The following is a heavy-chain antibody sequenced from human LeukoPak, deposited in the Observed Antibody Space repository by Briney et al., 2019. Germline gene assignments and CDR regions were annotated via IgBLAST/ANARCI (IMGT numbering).Heavy chain of an antibody. CDR2: IDPSDSYT. D-gene: IGHD1-26*01. J-gene: IGHJ6*02. Sequence: GESLKISCKGSGYSFTSYWISWVRQMPGKGLEWMGRIDPSDSYTNYSPSFQGHVTISADKSISTAYLQWSSLKASDTAMYYCARHYSGSYNYYYYGMDVWGQGTTVTVSS. CDR1: GYSFTSYW. V-gene: IGHV5-10-1*01. CDR3: ARHYSGSYNYYYYGMDV.